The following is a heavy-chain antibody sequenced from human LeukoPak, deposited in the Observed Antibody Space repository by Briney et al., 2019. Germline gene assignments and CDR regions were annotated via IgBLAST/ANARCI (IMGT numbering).Heavy chain of an antibody. CDR2: ISGSGGST. CDR3: ARGFSYDFWSGPDY. D-gene: IGHD3-3*01. J-gene: IGHJ4*02. CDR1: GFTFSSYA. V-gene: IGHV3-23*01. Sequence: GGSLRLSCAASGFTFSSYAMSWVRQAPGKGLEWVSAISGSGGSTYYADPVKGRFTISRDNSKNTLYLQMDSLRAEDTAVYYCARGFSYDFWSGPDYWGQGTLVTVSS.